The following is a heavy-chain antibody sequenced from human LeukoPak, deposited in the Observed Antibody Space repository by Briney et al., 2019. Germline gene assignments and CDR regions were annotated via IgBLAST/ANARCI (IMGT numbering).Heavy chain of an antibody. V-gene: IGHV3-23*01. CDR1: GFTFSSYA. Sequence: GGSLRLSCAASGFTFSSYAMSWVRQAPGKGLEWVSAISGSGGSTYYADSVKGRFTISRDNSKNTLYLQMESLRVEDTVVYYCANFQTVGVKSFEHWGQGTLVTVSS. CDR3: ANFQTVGVKSFEH. D-gene: IGHD1-26*01. J-gene: IGHJ5*02. CDR2: ISGSGGST.